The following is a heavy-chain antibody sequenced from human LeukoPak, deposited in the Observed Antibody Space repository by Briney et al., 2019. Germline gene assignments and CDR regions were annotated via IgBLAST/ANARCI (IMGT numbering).Heavy chain of an antibody. CDR1: GFTFSSYA. CDR3: AKDRAQTSGYSSGWYNWFDP. J-gene: IGHJ5*02. Sequence: GGSLRLSCAASGFTFSSYAMSWVRQAPGKGLEWVSAISGSGGSTYYADSVKGRFTISRDNSKNTLYLQMNSPRAEDTAVYYCAKDRAQTSGYSSGWYNWFDPWGQGTLVTVSS. CDR2: ISGSGGST. V-gene: IGHV3-23*01. D-gene: IGHD6-19*01.